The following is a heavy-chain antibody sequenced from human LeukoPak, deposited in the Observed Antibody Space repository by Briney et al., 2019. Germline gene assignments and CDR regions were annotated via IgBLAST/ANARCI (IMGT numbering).Heavy chain of an antibody. CDR3: VKGGWVHILDH. CDR1: GFTFSSYW. J-gene: IGHJ4*02. V-gene: IGHV3-7*01. CDR2: IKQDGSEQ. Sequence: GGSLRLSCAASGFTFSSYWMSWIRQPPGKGLEWVANIKQDGSEQYYVDSVKGRFTVSRDNAKNSLYLQMKSLRAIDTAVYYCVKGGWVHILDHWGQGALVTVPP. D-gene: IGHD2-21*01.